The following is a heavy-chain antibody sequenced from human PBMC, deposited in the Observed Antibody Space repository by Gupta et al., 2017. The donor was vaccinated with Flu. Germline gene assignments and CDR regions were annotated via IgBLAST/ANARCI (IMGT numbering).Heavy chain of an antibody. CDR3: ARLKYSGFDWGFDF. CDR1: GYRIASGYP. J-gene: IGHJ4*02. V-gene: IGHV4-38-2*01. D-gene: IGHD5-12*01. CDR2: IYHNGNS. Sequence: QVQLQESGPKLVQPSETLSLNCAVSGYRIASGYPWAWLRQPPGKGLEWIATIYHNGNSYYNPTLKSRVTISVDTPKSQFSLKLNFATASDTAVYYCARLKYSGFDWGFDFWGQGTLVNVSS.